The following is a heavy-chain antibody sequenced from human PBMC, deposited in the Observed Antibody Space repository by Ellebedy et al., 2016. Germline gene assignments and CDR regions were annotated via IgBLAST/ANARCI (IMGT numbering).Heavy chain of an antibody. Sequence: GGSLRLSCAASGFTFSSYAMHWVRQAPGKGLEWVAVISSDGSSEYYADSVKGRFTISRDNSKNTLYLQMNSLRAEDTAVYYCAREVGYSSGLEFDYWGQGTLVTVSS. J-gene: IGHJ4*02. CDR1: GFTFSSYA. D-gene: IGHD6-19*01. V-gene: IGHV3-30-3*01. CDR2: ISSDGSSE. CDR3: AREVGYSSGLEFDY.